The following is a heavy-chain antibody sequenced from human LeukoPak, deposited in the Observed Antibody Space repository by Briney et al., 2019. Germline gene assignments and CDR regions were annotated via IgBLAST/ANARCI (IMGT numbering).Heavy chain of an antibody. J-gene: IGHJ4*02. CDR3: ARDYIVATGYFDY. CDR1: GYSISSGYY. CDR2: IYHSGST. D-gene: IGHD5-12*01. Sequence: SETLSLTCTVSGYSISSGYYWGWIRQPPGKGLEWIGSIYHSGSTYYNPSLKSRVTISVDTSKNQFSLKLSSVTAADTAVYYCARDYIVATGYFDYWGQGTLVSVSS. V-gene: IGHV4-38-2*02.